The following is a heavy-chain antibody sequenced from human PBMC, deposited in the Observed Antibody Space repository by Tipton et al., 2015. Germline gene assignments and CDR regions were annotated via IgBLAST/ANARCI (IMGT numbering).Heavy chain of an antibody. CDR2: IGRRGSPI. Sequence: GSLRLSCAASGFTFGDYPMSWIRQAPGKGLEWLSYIGRRGSPIYYADSVKSRFSVSRDNARNSLFLQMNSLRAEDTAVYYCAREDPALGYSYDWGPGTLVTVSS. D-gene: IGHD5-18*01. CDR1: GFTFGDYP. CDR3: AREDPALGYSYD. V-gene: IGHV3-11*01. J-gene: IGHJ4*02.